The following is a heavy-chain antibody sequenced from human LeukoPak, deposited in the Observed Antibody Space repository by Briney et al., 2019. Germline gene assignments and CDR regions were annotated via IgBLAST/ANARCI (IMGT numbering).Heavy chain of an antibody. V-gene: IGHV1-18*01. J-gene: IGHJ6*02. CDR2: ISAYNGNT. CDR3: AREKYSGSEGGYYYYYGMDV. Sequence: GASVTVSFKASGYTFTSYGISWVRQAPGQGLEWMGWISAYNGNTNYAQKLQGRVTMTTDTSTSTAYMELRSLRSDDTAVYYCAREKYSGSEGGYYYYYGMDVWGQGTTVTVSS. D-gene: IGHD1-26*01. CDR1: GYTFTSYG.